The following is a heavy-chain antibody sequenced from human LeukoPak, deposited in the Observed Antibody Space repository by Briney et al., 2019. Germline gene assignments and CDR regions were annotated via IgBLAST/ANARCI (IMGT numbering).Heavy chain of an antibody. Sequence: PSETLSLTCTVSGGSISSHYWSWIRQPPGKGLEWIGYIYYSGSTNYNPSLKSRVTISVDTSKNQFSLKLSSVTAADTAVYYCARGRFGESVYWFDPWGQGTLVTVSS. CDR1: GGSISSHY. CDR3: ARGRFGESVYWFDP. J-gene: IGHJ5*02. CDR2: IYYSGST. D-gene: IGHD3-10*01. V-gene: IGHV4-59*11.